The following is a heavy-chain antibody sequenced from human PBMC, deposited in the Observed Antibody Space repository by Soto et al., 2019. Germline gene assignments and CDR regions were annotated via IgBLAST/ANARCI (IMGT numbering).Heavy chain of an antibody. Sequence: GGSLRLSCAASGFTVSNNYMSWVRQAPGKGLEWVSVIYSGGRIYYADSVKGRFTISRHNSKITLYLQMNSLRPEDTAVYYCARDRGTFYYYYMDVWGKGTTVTVSS. J-gene: IGHJ6*03. V-gene: IGHV3-53*04. CDR2: IYSGGRI. D-gene: IGHD3-10*01. CDR3: ARDRGTFYYYYMDV. CDR1: GFTVSNNY.